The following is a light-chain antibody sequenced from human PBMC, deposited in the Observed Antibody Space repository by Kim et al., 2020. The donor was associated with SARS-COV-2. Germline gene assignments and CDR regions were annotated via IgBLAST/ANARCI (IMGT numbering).Light chain of an antibody. Sequence: SPGEGATLTCRASQSVSSHYLAWYHQKPGQAPRLLIYGASSRATGIPGRLSGSGSGTDFTLTITRLEPEDFAVYYCQQYSSTPATFGQGTKVDIK. CDR1: QSVSSHY. CDR2: GAS. J-gene: IGKJ1*01. V-gene: IGKV3-20*01. CDR3: QQYSSTPAT.